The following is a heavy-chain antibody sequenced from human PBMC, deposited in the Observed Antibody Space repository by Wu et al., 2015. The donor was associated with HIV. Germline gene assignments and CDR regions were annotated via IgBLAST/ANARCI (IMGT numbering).Heavy chain of an antibody. Sequence: QAQLVQSGAEVKKPGASVRVSCQVSGYTLTELSIHWVRQAPGKGLEWMGGFDPEDGETIYAQNFQGRLTMTEDTSTDTAYMELNSLRSEDTAVYYCATVRGDYVSETSRYYYYYMDVWGKGTTVTVSS. CDR1: GYTLTELS. D-gene: IGHD3-10*01. CDR3: ATVRGDYVSETSRYYYYYMDV. V-gene: IGHV1-24*01. J-gene: IGHJ6*03. CDR2: FDPEDGET.